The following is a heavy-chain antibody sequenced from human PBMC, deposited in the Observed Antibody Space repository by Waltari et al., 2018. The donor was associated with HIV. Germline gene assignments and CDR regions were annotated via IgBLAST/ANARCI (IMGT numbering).Heavy chain of an antibody. D-gene: IGHD5-12*01. V-gene: IGHV4-34*02. CDR2: INHTGST. CDR3: ARVGAGWLQNAFDI. CDR1: GESFSGHF. J-gene: IGHJ3*02. Sequence: QVQLQQWGAGLLKPAETLSLTCAVYGESFSGHFWNWIRQPPGEGLEWIGEINHTGSTNYNPSLKSRVTISVDTAKNQFSLKVKSVTAADTAIYYCARVGAGWLQNAFDIWGRGTMVTVSS.